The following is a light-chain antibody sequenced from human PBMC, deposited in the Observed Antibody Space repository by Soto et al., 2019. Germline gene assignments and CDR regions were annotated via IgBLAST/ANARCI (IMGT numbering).Light chain of an antibody. CDR3: QQRYSAPPWT. J-gene: IGKJ1*01. Sequence: IQTTQSPSSLSASIGDRVTITFRTSDNIATYLNWYHQKPGQVPKLLIVAASSLQDGVPERFSGSGSGTEFTLTINNLQPDDFATYHCQQRYSAPPWTFRQGTKVEVK. CDR1: DNIATY. V-gene: IGKV1-39*01. CDR2: AAS.